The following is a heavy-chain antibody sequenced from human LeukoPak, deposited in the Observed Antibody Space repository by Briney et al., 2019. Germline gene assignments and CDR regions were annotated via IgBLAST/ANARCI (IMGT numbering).Heavy chain of an antibody. Sequence: GASVKVSCKASGYTFTDYYMHWVRQAPGQGLEWMGWINPNSGGTNYAQKFRGRVTMTRDTSISTAYMELTSLRSEDTAVYYCAREYQLLGTVYNYFDPWGQGTLVTVSS. CDR1: GYTFTDYY. CDR2: INPNSGGT. J-gene: IGHJ5*02. D-gene: IGHD2-2*01. CDR3: AREYQLLGTVYNYFDP. V-gene: IGHV1-2*02.